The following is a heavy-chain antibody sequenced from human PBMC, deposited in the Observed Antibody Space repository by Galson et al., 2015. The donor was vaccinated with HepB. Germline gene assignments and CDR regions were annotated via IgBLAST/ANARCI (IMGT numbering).Heavy chain of an antibody. CDR3: ARVMRVVRGVSSVYYYAFDV. D-gene: IGHD3-10*01. J-gene: IGHJ6*02. CDR2: INWKGDTT. CDR1: GFTFDDFA. V-gene: IGHV3-20*04. Sequence: SLRLSCAATGFTFDDFAMNWVRQAPGKGLEWVSGINWKGDTTDYAGSVKGRFTISRNNANNSLYLQMDSLRAEDTALYYCARVMRVVRGVSSVYYYAFDVWGLGTTVSVSS.